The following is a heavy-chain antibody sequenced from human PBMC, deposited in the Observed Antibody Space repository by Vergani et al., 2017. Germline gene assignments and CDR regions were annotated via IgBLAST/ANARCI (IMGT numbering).Heavy chain of an antibody. Sequence: EVQLVESGGGVVQPGGSLRLSCAASGFTFDDYAMHWVRQAPGKGLEWVFLISGDGGSTYYADSVKGRFTISRDNSKNSLYLQMNSLRTEDTALYYCAKDKGFLEWLLFFDYWGEGTLVTVSS. V-gene: IGHV3-43*02. J-gene: IGHJ4*02. CDR3: AKDKGFLEWLLFFDY. CDR2: ISGDGGST. CDR1: GFTFDDYA. D-gene: IGHD3-3*01.